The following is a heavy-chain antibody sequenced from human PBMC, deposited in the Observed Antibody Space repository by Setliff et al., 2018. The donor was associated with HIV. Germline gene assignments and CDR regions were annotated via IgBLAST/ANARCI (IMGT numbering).Heavy chain of an antibody. V-gene: IGHV4-39*01. Sequence: SETLSLTCSVSSGSISSNAYYWSWIRQPPGRGLEWIASVFHIGSTYHNPSLKSRVSISIDTSKTQVSLKLRSVTAADTAVYYCARLGIANAPDDYWGQGTLVTVSS. D-gene: IGHD2-21*01. J-gene: IGHJ4*02. CDR1: SGSISSNAYY. CDR2: VFHIGST. CDR3: ARLGIANAPDDY.